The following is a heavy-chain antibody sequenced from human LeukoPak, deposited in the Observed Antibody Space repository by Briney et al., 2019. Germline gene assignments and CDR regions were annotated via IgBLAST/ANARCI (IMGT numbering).Heavy chain of an antibody. D-gene: IGHD5-24*01. J-gene: IGHJ4*02. V-gene: IGHV4-59*01. CDR1: GGSFSGYY. Sequence: SETLSLTCAVYGGSFSGYYWSWIRQPPGKGRKWIGYIYYSGSTNYNPSLKSRVTISVDTSKNQFSLKLRSVTAADTAVYYCARVGGYNSPPILWGQGSLVTVSS. CDR3: ARVGGYNSPPIL. CDR2: IYYSGST.